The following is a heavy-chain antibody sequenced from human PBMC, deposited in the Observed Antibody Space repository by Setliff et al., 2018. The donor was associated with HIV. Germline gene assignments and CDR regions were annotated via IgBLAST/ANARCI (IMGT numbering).Heavy chain of an antibody. CDR2: IIPIFGTA. V-gene: IGHV1-69*13. CDR3: ARGPLYGYDRGYFDY. CDR1: GGTFSSYA. J-gene: IGHJ4*02. Sequence: SVKVSCKASGGTFSSYAISWVRQAPGQGLEWMGGIIPIFGTANYAQKFKGRVTITADESTTTVYMEVRSLKSEDTALYYCARGPLYGYDRGYFDYWGQGTLVTVSS. D-gene: IGHD5-12*01.